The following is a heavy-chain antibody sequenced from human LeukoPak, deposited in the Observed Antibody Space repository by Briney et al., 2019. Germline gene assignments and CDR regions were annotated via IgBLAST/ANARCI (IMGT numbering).Heavy chain of an antibody. CDR2: IYPGDSDT. V-gene: IGHV5-51*01. J-gene: IGHJ4*02. CDR1: GYNFTTYW. CDR3: ARGYYYPDY. Sequence: GASLKISCKGSGYNFTTYWIGRVRQLPGKGLEWMGIIYPGDSDTRYSPSFQGQITISADKSISTAHLQWTSLKASDTAMYYCARGYYYPDYWGQGTLVTVSS. D-gene: IGHD3-10*01.